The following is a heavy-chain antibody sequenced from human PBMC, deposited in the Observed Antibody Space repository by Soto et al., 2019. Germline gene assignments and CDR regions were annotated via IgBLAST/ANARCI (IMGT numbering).Heavy chain of an antibody. J-gene: IGHJ4*02. Sequence: QVQLQESGPGLVKPSQTLSLTCTVSGAYVNTGGYYWSWVRQYPGKGLEWIGYIYHSGDTYYNPSLKSRLTISVDTSKNHFSLSLSSVTDADTAVYYCARAPGNERLDYWGQGTLVIVSS. CDR3: ARAPGNERLDY. V-gene: IGHV4-31*03. CDR1: GAYVNTGGYY. CDR2: IYHSGDT. D-gene: IGHD1-1*01.